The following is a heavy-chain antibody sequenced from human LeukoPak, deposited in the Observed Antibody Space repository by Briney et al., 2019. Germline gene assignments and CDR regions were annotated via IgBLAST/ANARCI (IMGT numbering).Heavy chain of an antibody. Sequence: SETLSLTCTVSGVSISSYYWSWLRQPPGKGLEWVGYIYYSGSNNYNPSPKSRVTISVDTSKNQFSLKLSSVTAADTAVYYCARVGVGLDMVRGVINPYYFDYWGQGTLVTVSS. CDR2: IYYSGSN. D-gene: IGHD3-10*01. CDR3: ARVGVGLDMVRGVINPYYFDY. V-gene: IGHV4-59*01. CDR1: GVSISSYY. J-gene: IGHJ4*02.